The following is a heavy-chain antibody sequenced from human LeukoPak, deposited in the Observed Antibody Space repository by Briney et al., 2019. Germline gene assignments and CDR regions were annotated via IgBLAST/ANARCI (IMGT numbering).Heavy chain of an antibody. CDR1: GYSFTSYW. J-gene: IGHJ3*02. Sequence: HGESLKISCKGSGYSFTSYWIGWVRQMPGKGLEWMEIIYPGDSDTRYSPSFQGQVTISADKSISTAYLQWSSLKASDTAMYYCARGSRVFAHYDSSGYYSAFDIWGQGTMVTVSS. V-gene: IGHV5-51*01. CDR3: ARGSRVFAHYDSSGYYSAFDI. D-gene: IGHD3-22*01. CDR2: IYPGDSDT.